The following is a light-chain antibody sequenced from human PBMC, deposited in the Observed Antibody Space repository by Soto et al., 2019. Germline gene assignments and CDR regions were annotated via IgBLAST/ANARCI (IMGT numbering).Light chain of an antibody. CDR3: CSYAGSSTWV. CDR2: EGS. CDR1: SSNVGSYNL. V-gene: IGLV2-23*01. Sequence: QSALTQPASVSGSPGQSITISCTATSSNVGSYNLVSWYQQHPGKAPKLMIYEGSKRPSGVSNRFSGSKSGNTASLTISGLQAEDEADYYCCSYAGSSTWVFGAGTKVTVL. J-gene: IGLJ3*02.